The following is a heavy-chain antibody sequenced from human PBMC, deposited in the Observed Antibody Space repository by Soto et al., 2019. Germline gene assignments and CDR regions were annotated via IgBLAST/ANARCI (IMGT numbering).Heavy chain of an antibody. CDR2: ISAYNGNT. CDR1: GYTFTSYG. V-gene: IGHV1-18*01. CDR3: ARDKEFIVGAISVYYGMDV. J-gene: IGHJ6*02. D-gene: IGHD1-26*01. Sequence: ASVKVSCKASGYTFTSYGISWVRQAPGQGLEWMGWISAYNGNTNYAQKLQGRVTMTTDASTSTAYMELRSLRSDDTAVYYCARDKEFIVGAISVYYGMDVWGQGTTVTVSS.